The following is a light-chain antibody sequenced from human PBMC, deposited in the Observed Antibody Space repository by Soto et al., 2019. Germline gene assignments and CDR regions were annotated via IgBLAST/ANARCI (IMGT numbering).Light chain of an antibody. CDR3: QQRSNWPKT. Sequence: EIVLTQSPATLSLSPGERATLSCRASQSVSSYLAWYQQKTGQAPRLLIYDASNRATGIPARFSGSGSGTVFTLTIRSLEPEDFAVYYCQQRSNWPKTFGQGTKVEIK. CDR2: DAS. J-gene: IGKJ1*01. V-gene: IGKV3-11*01. CDR1: QSVSSY.